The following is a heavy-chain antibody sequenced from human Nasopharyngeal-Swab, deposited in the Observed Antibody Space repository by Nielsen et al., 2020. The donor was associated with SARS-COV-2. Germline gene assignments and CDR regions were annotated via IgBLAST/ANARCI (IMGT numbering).Heavy chain of an antibody. J-gene: IGHJ3*02. CDR1: GFTFSSYS. V-gene: IGHV3-21*01. D-gene: IGHD6-13*01. CDR3: ARERAGVLRRHAFDI. Sequence: GGSLRLSCAASGFTFSSYSMNWVRQAPGKGLEWVSSISSSSSYISYADSLKGRFTISRDNAKNSLYLQMNSLRAEDTAVYYCARERAGVLRRHAFDIWGQGTMVTVSS. CDR2: ISSSSSYI.